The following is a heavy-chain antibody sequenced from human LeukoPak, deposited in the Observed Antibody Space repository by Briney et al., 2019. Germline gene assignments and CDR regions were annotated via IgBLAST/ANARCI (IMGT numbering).Heavy chain of an antibody. D-gene: IGHD2-21*01. CDR1: GFTFTTYA. Sequence: QSGRSLRLSCAASGFTFTTYAMHWVRQAPGRGLEWVAVIWYDGSEKYYADSVKGRFTLSRDNSKNTLYLQMSSLRAEDTAVYYCAKGFGAGSDYSVDYWGQGTLVTVSS. CDR2: IWYDGSEK. J-gene: IGHJ4*02. CDR3: AKGFGAGSDYSVDY. V-gene: IGHV3-33*06.